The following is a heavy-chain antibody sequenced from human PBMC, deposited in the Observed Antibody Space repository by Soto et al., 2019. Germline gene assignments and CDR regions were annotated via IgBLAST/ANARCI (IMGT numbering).Heavy chain of an antibody. CDR3: ARGLVDTAMVTAYYYYGMDV. CDR1: GYTFTGYY. J-gene: IGHJ6*02. Sequence: EASVKVSCKASGYTFTGYYMHWVRQAPGQGLEWMGWINPNSGGTNYAQKFQGWVSMTRDTSISTAYMELSRLRSDDTAVYYCARGLVDTAMVTAYYYYGMDVWGQGTTVTVSS. D-gene: IGHD5-18*01. V-gene: IGHV1-2*04. CDR2: INPNSGGT.